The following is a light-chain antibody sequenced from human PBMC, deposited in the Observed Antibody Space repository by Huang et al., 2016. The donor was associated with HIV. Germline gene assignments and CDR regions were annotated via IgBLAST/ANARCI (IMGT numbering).Light chain of an antibody. CDR3: QQYNNWPRT. Sequence: ERVMTQSPATLSVSLGETATLSCRASQYVSSNLAWYQQKPGQAPRLLIYGASTRVTDIPARFSVSGSGIEFTRTISTLQSEDFAVYYCQQYNNWPRTFGQGTKLEIK. CDR1: QYVSSN. CDR2: GAS. J-gene: IGKJ2*01. V-gene: IGKV3-15*01.